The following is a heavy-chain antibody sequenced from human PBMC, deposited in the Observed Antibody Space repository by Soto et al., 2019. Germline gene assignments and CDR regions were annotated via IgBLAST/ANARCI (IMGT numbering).Heavy chain of an antibody. D-gene: IGHD2-2*01. CDR3: ASELYCSSTSCYSVIYYYYGMDV. V-gene: IGHV3-72*01. CDR2: TRNKANSYTT. J-gene: IGHJ6*02. Sequence: EVQLVESGGGLVQPGGSLRLSCAASGFTFSDHYMDWVRQAPGKGLEWVGRTRNKANSYTTEYAASVKGRFTISRDDSKNSLYLQMNSLKTEDTAVYYCASELYCSSTSCYSVIYYYYGMDVWGQGTTVTVSS. CDR1: GFTFSDHY.